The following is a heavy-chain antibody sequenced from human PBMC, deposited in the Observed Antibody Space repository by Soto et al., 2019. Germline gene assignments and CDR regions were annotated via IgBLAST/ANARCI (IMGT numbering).Heavy chain of an antibody. D-gene: IGHD2-15*01. CDR1: GFTFSSYS. V-gene: IGHV3-21*01. Sequence: GGSLRLSCAASGFTFSSYSMNWVRQAPGKGLEWVSSISSSSSYIYYEDSVKGRFTISRDNAKNSLYLQMNSLRAEDKAVYYCARGVVAGVSIGYWGQGTLVTVSS. CDR3: ARGVVAGVSIGY. J-gene: IGHJ4*02. CDR2: ISSSSSYI.